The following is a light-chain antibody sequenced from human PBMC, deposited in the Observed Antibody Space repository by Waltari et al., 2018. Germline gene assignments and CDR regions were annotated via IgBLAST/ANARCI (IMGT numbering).Light chain of an antibody. CDR2: DVN. Sequence: QSALTQPPSAFGSPGQSVTLSCTGTSNVVGGYNYVSWYQQHPGKAPKLMIYDVNTRPSGVPDRFSGSKSGNTASLTVSGLQAEDKADYYCNSYAGSKNYVFLTGTKVTVV. CDR1: SNVVGGYNY. J-gene: IGLJ1*01. CDR3: NSYAGSKNYV. V-gene: IGLV2-8*01.